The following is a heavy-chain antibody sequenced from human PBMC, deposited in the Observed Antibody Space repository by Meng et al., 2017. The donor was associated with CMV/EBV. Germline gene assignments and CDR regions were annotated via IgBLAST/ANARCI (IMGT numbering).Heavy chain of an antibody. D-gene: IGHD4-11*01. CDR2: ISSNVGST. CDR1: GFTFSIYA. V-gene: IGHV3-64*02. Sequence: SLKISCAASGFTFSIYAMHWFRLPPGKGMEYVSTISSNVGSTYYADSVKGRFTISRDNSKNTLYLQMGSLRAEDMAVYYCARVGEVTTGDYYYYGMDVWGQGTTVTVSS. J-gene: IGHJ6*02. CDR3: ARVGEVTTGDYYYYGMDV.